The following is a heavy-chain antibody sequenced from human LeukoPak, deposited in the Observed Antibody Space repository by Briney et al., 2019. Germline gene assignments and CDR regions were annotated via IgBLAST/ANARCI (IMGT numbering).Heavy chain of an antibody. D-gene: IGHD2-15*01. Sequence: ASVKVSCKASGYTFTSYGDSWVRQAPGQGPEWMGWISVYNGNTNYAQRLQGRVTMTTGTSTSTAYMELRSLRSDDTAVYYCARGYCSGGRCYDILNYQYGMDVWGQGTTVTVSS. J-gene: IGHJ6*02. CDR2: ISVYNGNT. CDR3: ARGYCSGGRCYDILNYQYGMDV. CDR1: GYTFTSYG. V-gene: IGHV1-18*01.